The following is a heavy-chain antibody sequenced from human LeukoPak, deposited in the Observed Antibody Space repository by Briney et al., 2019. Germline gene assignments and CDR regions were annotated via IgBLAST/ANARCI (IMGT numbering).Heavy chain of an antibody. CDR1: RFTFSDYW. Sequence: GGSLRLSCAGSRFTFSDYWMSWVRQAPGKGLEWVANIKQDGSEKYYVDSVKGRFTIPRDNAKNSLYLQMNSLRAEDTAVYHCAREKYQLLFRGGFDIWGQGTMVTVSS. J-gene: IGHJ3*02. D-gene: IGHD2-2*01. V-gene: IGHV3-7*01. CDR3: AREKYQLLFRGGFDI. CDR2: IKQDGSEK.